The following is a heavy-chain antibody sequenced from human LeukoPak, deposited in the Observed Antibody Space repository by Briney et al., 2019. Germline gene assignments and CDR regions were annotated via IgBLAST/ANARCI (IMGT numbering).Heavy chain of an antibody. CDR1: GGSISSGGYS. V-gene: IGHV4-30-2*01. CDR3: ARDYYGSWGYYYAPAFDI. J-gene: IGHJ3*02. CDR2: IYHSGST. Sequence: PSQTLSLTCAVSGGSISSGGYSWRWIRQPPGKGLEWIGYIYHSGSTYYNPSLKSRVTISVDRSKNQFSLKLSSVTAADTAVYYRARDYYGSWGYYYAPAFDIWGQGTMVTVSS. D-gene: IGHD3-22*01.